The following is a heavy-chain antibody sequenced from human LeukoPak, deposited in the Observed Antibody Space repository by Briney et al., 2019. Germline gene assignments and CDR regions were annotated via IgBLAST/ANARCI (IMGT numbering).Heavy chain of an antibody. CDR1: GFTFSSYW. V-gene: IGHV3-48*01. CDR3: AKANYYYDSSGYIHYMDV. J-gene: IGHJ6*03. D-gene: IGHD3-22*01. Sequence: GGSLRLSCAASGFTFSSYWMHWVRQAPGKGLVWVSYISSSGSTIYYADSVKGRFTISRDNSKNTLYLQMNSLRAEDTAVYYCAKANYYYDSSGYIHYMDVWGKGTTVTVSS. CDR2: ISSSGSTI.